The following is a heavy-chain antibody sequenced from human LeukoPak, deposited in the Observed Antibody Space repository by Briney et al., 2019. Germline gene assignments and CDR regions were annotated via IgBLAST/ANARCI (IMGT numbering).Heavy chain of an antibody. CDR1: GGSISSYF. V-gene: IGHV4-59*01. D-gene: IGHD3-3*01. CDR3: ARAYDFWSGDEYYFDY. Sequence: SETLSLTCTVSGGSISSYFWSWIRQPPGKGLEWIGYIYYSGTTNYNPSLKSRVTISVDASKNQFSLKLSSVTAADTAIYFCARAYDFWSGDEYYFDYWGQGTLVTVSS. CDR2: IYYSGTT. J-gene: IGHJ4*02.